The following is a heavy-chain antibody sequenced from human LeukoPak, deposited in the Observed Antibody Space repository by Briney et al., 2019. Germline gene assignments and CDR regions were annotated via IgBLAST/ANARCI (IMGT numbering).Heavy chain of an antibody. D-gene: IGHD4-17*01. V-gene: IGHV3-30*04. CDR3: ARARSSEYGDPSSNWYFDL. J-gene: IGHJ2*01. CDR2: ISYDGSNE. Sequence: GGSLRLSCAASGFTFSSYVMHWVRQAPGKGLEWVAIISYDGSNEYYADSVKGRFTISRDNAKNSLYLQMNSLRAEDTAVYYCARARSSEYGDPSSNWYFDLWGRGTLVTVSS. CDR1: GFTFSSYV.